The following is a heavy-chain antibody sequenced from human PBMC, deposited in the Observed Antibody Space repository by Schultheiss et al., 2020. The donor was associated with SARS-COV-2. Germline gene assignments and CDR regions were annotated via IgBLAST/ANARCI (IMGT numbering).Heavy chain of an antibody. D-gene: IGHD5-12*01. CDR1: GFTFSSYA. J-gene: IGHJ2*01. V-gene: IGHV3-33*08. Sequence: GGSLRLSCAASGFTFSSYAMHWVRQAPGKGLEWVAVIWYDGGNQYYADSVKGRFTISRDNAKNSLYLQMNSLRAEDTAVYYCARDGLNWYFDLWGRGTLVTVSS. CDR3: ARDGLNWYFDL. CDR2: IWYDGGNQ.